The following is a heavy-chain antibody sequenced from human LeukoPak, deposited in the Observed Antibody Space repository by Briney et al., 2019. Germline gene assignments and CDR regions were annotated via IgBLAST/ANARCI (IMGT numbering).Heavy chain of an antibody. CDR1: GYIYTSYN. CDR2: INPSGGST. V-gene: IGHV1-46*01. D-gene: IGHD6-19*01. CDR3: ARFAVHRRIAVDGQFGLDY. Sequence: ASVKVSCKASGYIYTSYNMNWVRQAPGQGLEWMGIINPSGGSTNYAQKFQGRVTMTRDTSTSTVYMEESSLRSEDTAVYYCARFAVHRRIAVDGQFGLDYWGQGTLVTVSS. J-gene: IGHJ4*02.